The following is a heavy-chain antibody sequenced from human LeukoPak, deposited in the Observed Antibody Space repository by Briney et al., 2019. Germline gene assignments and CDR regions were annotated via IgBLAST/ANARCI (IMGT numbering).Heavy chain of an antibody. D-gene: IGHD5-12*01. CDR3: ARVFSGYDDDAFDI. J-gene: IGHJ3*02. CDR2: INPNSGGT. V-gene: IGHV1-2*02. Sequence: SVKVSCKASGYTFTGYYMHRVRQAPGQGLEWMGWINPNSGGTNYAQKFQGRVTMTRDTSISTAYMELSRLRSDDTAVYYCARVFSGYDDDAFDIWGQGTMVTVSS. CDR1: GYTFTGYY.